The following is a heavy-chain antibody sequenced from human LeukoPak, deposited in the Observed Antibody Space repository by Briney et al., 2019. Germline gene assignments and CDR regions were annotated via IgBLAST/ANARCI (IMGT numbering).Heavy chain of an antibody. Sequence: PAGGSLRLSCAASGFTFSNYAMSWVRQAPGKGLEWVAVISYDGSNKYYADSVKGRFTISRDNSKNTLYLQMNSLRAEDTAVYYCIPPRGGELSPPHWGQGTLVTASS. V-gene: IGHV3-30*03. D-gene: IGHD3-10*01. CDR2: ISYDGSNK. J-gene: IGHJ4*02. CDR1: GFTFSNYA. CDR3: IPPRGGELSPPH.